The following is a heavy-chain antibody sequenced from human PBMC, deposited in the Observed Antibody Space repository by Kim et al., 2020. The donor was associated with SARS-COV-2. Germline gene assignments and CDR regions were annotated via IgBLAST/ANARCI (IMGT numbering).Heavy chain of an antibody. V-gene: IGHV3-48*02. CDR3: ARTPRYSYGPNWFDP. CDR2: ISSSSSTI. Sequence: GGSLRLSCAASGFTFSSYSMNWVRQAPGKGLEWVSYISSSSSTIYYADSVKGRFTISRDNAKNSLYLQMNSLRDEDTAVYYCARTPRYSYGPNWFDPWGQGTLVTVSS. D-gene: IGHD5-18*01. J-gene: IGHJ5*02. CDR1: GFTFSSYS.